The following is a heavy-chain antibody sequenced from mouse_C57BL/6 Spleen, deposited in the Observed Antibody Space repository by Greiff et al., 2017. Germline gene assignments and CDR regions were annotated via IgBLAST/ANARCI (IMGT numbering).Heavy chain of an antibody. Sequence: EVQLVESGEGLVKPGGSLKLSCAASGFTFSSYAMSWVRQTPEKRLEWVAYISSGGDYIYYADTVKGRFTISRDNARNTLYLQMSSLKSEDTAMYYCTRDLDYYGSSWYFDVWGTGTTVTVSS. CDR3: TRDLDYYGSSWYFDV. CDR2: ISSGGDYI. J-gene: IGHJ1*03. D-gene: IGHD1-1*01. V-gene: IGHV5-9-1*02. CDR1: GFTFSSYA.